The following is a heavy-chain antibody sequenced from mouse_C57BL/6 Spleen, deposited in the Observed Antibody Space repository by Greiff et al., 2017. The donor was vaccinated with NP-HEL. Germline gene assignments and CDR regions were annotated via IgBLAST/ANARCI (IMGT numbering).Heavy chain of an antibody. D-gene: IGHD2-1*01. CDR3: ATPPHLLGGY. J-gene: IGHJ2*01. Sequence: EVMLVESGGGLVKPGGSLKLSCAASGFTFSDYGMHWVRQAPEKGLEWVAYISSGSSTIYYADTVKGRFTISRDNAKNTLFLQMTSLRSEDTAMYSCATPPHLLGGYWGQGTTLTVSS. V-gene: IGHV5-17*01. CDR1: GFTFSDYG. CDR2: ISSGSSTI.